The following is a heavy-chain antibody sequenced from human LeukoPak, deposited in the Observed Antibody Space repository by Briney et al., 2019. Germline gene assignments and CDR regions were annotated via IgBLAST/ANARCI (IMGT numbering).Heavy chain of an antibody. D-gene: IGHD6-6*01. CDR3: VRSSYSSSSSV. V-gene: IGHV3-23*01. J-gene: IGHJ3*01. CDR1: GVTLSNYA. Sequence: GGSLRLSCVASGVTLSNYAMSWARQAPGKGLEWVSGISSSGSGGNTYYADSVKGRFTISRDNAKNSLYLQINSLRAEDTAVYYCVRSSYSSSSSVWGQGTTVTVSS. CDR2: ISSSGSGGNT.